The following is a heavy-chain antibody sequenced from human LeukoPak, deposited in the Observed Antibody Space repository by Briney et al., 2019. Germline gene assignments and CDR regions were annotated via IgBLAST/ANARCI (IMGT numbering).Heavy chain of an antibody. CDR2: FDPEDGET. V-gene: IGHV1-24*01. D-gene: IGHD6-19*01. Sequence: ASVKVSCKVSGYTLTELSMHWVRQAPGKGLEGMGGFDPEDGETIYAQKFQGRVTMTEDTSTDTAYMELSSLRSEDTAVYYCATDWRRGGIAVAGTLFLYWGQGTLVTVSS. J-gene: IGHJ4*02. CDR3: ATDWRRGGIAVAGTLFLY. CDR1: GYTLTELS.